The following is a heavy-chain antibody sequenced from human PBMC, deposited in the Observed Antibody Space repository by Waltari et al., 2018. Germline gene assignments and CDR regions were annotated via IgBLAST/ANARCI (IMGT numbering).Heavy chain of an antibody. CDR3: ARTPTSGWVFDF. D-gene: IGHD6-19*01. V-gene: IGHV3-23*03. CDR2: MYSDGSST. Sequence: EVQLLESGGGLVQPGGSLRLSCAASGFTFSSYAMSWVRQAPGKELEWVSLMYSDGSSTYYADSVKGRFTISRDNSKNTLYLQMNSLRAEDTAVYYCARTPTSGWVFDFWGQGTLVTVSS. J-gene: IGHJ4*02. CDR1: GFTFSSYA.